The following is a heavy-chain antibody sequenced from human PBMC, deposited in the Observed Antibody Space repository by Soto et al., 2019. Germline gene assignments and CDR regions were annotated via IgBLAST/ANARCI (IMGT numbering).Heavy chain of an antibody. V-gene: IGHV3-74*01. CDR2: INSDGSGT. CDR1: GFTFNNYW. J-gene: IGHJ4*02. CDR3: ARGSLVVPAAMEAPVSC. Sequence: GGSLRLSCVASGFTFNNYWIHWVRQAPGKGLVWVSRINSDGSGTSYADSVKGRFTISRDNAKNTLYLQMNSLRAEDTAVYYCARGSLVVPAAMEAPVSCWGQGTLVTVSS. D-gene: IGHD2-2*01.